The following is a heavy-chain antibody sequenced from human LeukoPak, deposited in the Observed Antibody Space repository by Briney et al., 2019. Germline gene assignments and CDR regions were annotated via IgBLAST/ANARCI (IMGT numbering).Heavy chain of an antibody. CDR2: INPSGGST. D-gene: IGHD6-19*01. J-gene: IGHJ4*02. Sequence: ASVKVSCKASGYTFTTYYMHWVRQPPGQGLEWMGIINPSGGSTSYAQKFQGRVTMTRDTSTSTVYMELSSLRSEDTAVYYCATHSSGWYYFDYWGQGTLVTVSS. CDR3: ATHSSGWYYFDY. V-gene: IGHV1-46*01. CDR1: GYTFTTYY.